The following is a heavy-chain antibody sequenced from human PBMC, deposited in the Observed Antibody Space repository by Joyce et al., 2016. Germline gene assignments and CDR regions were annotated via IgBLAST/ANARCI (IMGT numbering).Heavy chain of an antibody. V-gene: IGHV4-59*11. D-gene: IGHD6-13*01. CDR1: GASISRHY. CDR3: ARGWSSSSYFNY. J-gene: IGHJ1*01. Sequence: QLQESGPGLVKPSATLSLTCTVSGASISRHYWNWIRQPPGKGLEWIGYVYDSGTTNYNPSLKTRVTISADTSKNQFSLKLSSVTAADTAVYYCARGWSSSSYFNYWGQGTLVTVSS. CDR2: VYDSGTT.